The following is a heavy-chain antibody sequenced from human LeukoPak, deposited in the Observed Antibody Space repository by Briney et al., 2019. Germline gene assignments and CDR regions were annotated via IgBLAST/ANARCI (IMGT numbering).Heavy chain of an antibody. CDR2: IKHSGST. CDR1: GGSFRGYI. D-gene: IGHD3-16*01. CDR3: ARGGGGGYNYFDY. Sequence: AETLSLTRGVCGGSFRGYIWSGIRQPPGGGVVECGEIKHSGSTNHNPPLKSRLTISVDTPKHQFPLKLSSVPAGDAAVYDCARGGGGGYNYFDYWVQRTQV. V-gene: IGHV4-34*01. J-gene: IGHJ4*02.